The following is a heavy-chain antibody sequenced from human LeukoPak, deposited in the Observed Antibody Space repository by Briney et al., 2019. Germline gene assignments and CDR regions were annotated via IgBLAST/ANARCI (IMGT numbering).Heavy chain of an antibody. CDR1: GFTFSASP. CDR2: IRSKAYSYAT. V-gene: IGHV3-73*01. D-gene: IGHD5/OR15-5a*01. Sequence: PGGSLRLSCAASGFTFSASPIHWVRQASGKGLEWVGGIRSKAYSYATAYAESVKGRFTISRDDSENTAYLQMNSLKTEDTAVYYCTRRVGDSYFYGMDVWGQGPRSPSP. J-gene: IGHJ6*02. CDR3: TRRVGDSYFYGMDV.